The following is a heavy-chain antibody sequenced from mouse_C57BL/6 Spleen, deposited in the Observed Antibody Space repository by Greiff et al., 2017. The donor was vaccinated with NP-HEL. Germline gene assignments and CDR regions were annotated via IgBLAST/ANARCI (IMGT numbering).Heavy chain of an antibody. Sequence: QVQLKESGPGLVQPSQSLSITCTVSGFSLTSYGVHWVRQSPGKGLEWLGVIWSGGGTDYNAAFISRLSISKDNSKSQVFFKVNSLQADDTAIYYCAYDYDLAYWGQGTLVTVSA. CDR3: AYDYDLAY. CDR1: GFSLTSYG. V-gene: IGHV2-2*01. D-gene: IGHD2-4*01. CDR2: IWSGGGT. J-gene: IGHJ3*01.